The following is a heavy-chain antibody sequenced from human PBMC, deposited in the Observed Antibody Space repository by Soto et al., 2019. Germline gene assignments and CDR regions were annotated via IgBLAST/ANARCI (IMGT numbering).Heavy chain of an antibody. CDR3: ARGGDYYDSSGYYHRNDAFDI. J-gene: IGHJ3*02. D-gene: IGHD3-22*01. CDR1: GYTFTSYG. CDR2: ISVYNGNT. V-gene: IGHV1-18*01. Sequence: ASVKVSCKASGYTFTSYGISWVRQAPGQGLEWMGWISVYNGNTNYAQKLQGRVAMTTDTSTSTAYMELRSLRSDDTAVYYCARGGDYYDSSGYYHRNDAFDIWGQGTMVTVSS.